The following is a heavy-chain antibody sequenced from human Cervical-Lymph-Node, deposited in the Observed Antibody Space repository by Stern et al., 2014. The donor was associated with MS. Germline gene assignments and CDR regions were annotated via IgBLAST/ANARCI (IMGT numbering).Heavy chain of an antibody. CDR3: ARGQQQPLLGYFDY. J-gene: IGHJ4*02. Sequence: IQLVQSGAEVKKPGASVKVSCKASGYTFTSYAMHGVRQAPGQRLEWKGCINAGNGNTKHSQKFQSRATITSDTYASTHDMELRSLRSEDTAVYYCARGQQQPLLGYFDYWGQGTLVTVSS. D-gene: IGHD6-13*01. CDR2: INAGNGNT. V-gene: IGHV1-3*01. CDR1: GYTFTSYA.